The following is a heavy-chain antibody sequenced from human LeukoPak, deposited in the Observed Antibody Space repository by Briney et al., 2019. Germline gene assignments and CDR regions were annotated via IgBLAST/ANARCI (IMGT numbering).Heavy chain of an antibody. J-gene: IGHJ4*02. CDR3: AKDPHAIVATASEGDY. V-gene: IGHV3-23*01. D-gene: IGHD5-12*01. CDR2: ISGSGGST. CDR1: GFTFSSYA. Sequence: PGGSLRLSCAASGFTFSSYAMSWVRQAPGKGLELVSAISGSGGSTYYADSVKGRFTISRDNSKSTLYLQMNSLRAEDTAVYYCAKDPHAIVATASEGDYWGQGTLVTVSS.